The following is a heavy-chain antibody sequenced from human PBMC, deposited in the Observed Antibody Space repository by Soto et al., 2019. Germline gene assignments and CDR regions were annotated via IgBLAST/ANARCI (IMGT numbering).Heavy chain of an antibody. V-gene: IGHV5-51*01. CDR3: ARRADTAMVSDAFDI. CDR2: IYPGDSDT. Sequence: GESLKISCKGSGYSFTSYWIGWVRQMPGKGLEWMGIIYPGDSDTRYSPSFQGQVTISADKSISTAYLQWSSLKASDTAMYYCARRADTAMVSDAFDIWGQGTMVTVSS. J-gene: IGHJ3*02. D-gene: IGHD5-18*01. CDR1: GYSFTSYW.